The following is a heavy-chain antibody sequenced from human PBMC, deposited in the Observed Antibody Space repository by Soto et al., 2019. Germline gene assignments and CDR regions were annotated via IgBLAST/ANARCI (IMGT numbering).Heavy chain of an antibody. Sequence: SVKASCKASGGTFSSYAISWVRQAPGQGLEWMGGIIPIFGTANYAQKFQGRVTITADKSTSTAYMELSSLRSEDTAVYYCAREAAAGRNWFDPWGQGTLVTVSS. J-gene: IGHJ5*02. V-gene: IGHV1-69*06. CDR2: IIPIFGTA. D-gene: IGHD6-13*01. CDR1: GGTFSSYA. CDR3: AREAAAGRNWFDP.